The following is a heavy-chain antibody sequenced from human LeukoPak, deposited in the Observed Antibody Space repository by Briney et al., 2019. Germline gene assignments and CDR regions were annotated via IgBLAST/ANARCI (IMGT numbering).Heavy chain of an antibody. V-gene: IGHV4-39*01. Sequence: PSETLSLTCAVSGGSITSSSYYWRWIRQPPGRGLEWIGTIYYSGTTSYNPSLKSRVTISVDTSKNQFSLKLNSVSATDTAVYFCARLVRAFDYWGQGTLVTVSS. CDR1: GGSITSSSYY. J-gene: IGHJ4*02. D-gene: IGHD2-21*01. CDR3: ARLVRAFDY. CDR2: IYYSGTT.